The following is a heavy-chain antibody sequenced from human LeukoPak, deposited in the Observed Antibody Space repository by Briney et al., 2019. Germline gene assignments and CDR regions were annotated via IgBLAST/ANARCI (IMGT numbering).Heavy chain of an antibody. CDR2: INSDGSTT. Sequence: TGGSLRLSCAASGFNFRSYWMHWVRQVPGRGLVWVSRINSDGSTTTYAEFVKGRFTISRDNAKNTVYLQMNSLRADDTAVYHCARDLTHRWGQGTLVTVSS. CDR3: ARDLTHR. V-gene: IGHV3-74*01. J-gene: IGHJ5*02. CDR1: GFNFRSYW.